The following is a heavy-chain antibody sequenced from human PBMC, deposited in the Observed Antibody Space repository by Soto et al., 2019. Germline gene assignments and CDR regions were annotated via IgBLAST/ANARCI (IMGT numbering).Heavy chain of an antibody. Sequence: VQLVESGGGVVQPGKSLRLSCAGSGFTCSSYGMDWVRQAPGKGLECVAVISYDGSNKYYADSVKGRFTISRDNSKTTLYLQMSSLRADDTAVYYCAKDRMGAGVRGYFDYWGQGTLVTVSS. D-gene: IGHD3-10*01. V-gene: IGHV3-30*18. CDR1: GFTCSSYG. CDR3: AKDRMGAGVRGYFDY. J-gene: IGHJ4*02. CDR2: ISYDGSNK.